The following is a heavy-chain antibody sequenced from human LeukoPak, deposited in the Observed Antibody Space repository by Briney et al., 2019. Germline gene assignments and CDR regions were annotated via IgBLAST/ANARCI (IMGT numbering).Heavy chain of an antibody. CDR1: GFTFDDYG. D-gene: IGHD6-6*01. CDR2: ISSSSSYI. V-gene: IGHV3-21*01. CDR3: ARDLSIAARIPFDY. J-gene: IGHJ4*02. Sequence: GGSLRLSCAASGFTFDDYGMSWVRQAPGKGLEWVSSISSSSSYIYYADSVKGRFTISRDNAKNSLYLQMNSLRAEDTAVYYCARDLSIAARIPFDYWGQGTLVTVSS.